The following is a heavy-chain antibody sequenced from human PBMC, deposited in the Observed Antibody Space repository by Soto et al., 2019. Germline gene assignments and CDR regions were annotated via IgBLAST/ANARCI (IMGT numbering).Heavy chain of an antibody. Sequence: SETLSLTCAVYGGSFSGYYWSWIRQPPGKGLEWIGEINHSGSTNYNPSLKSRVTISVDTSKNQFSLKLSPVTAADTAVYYCARGYCSSTSCYPGDYYYYYMDVWGKGTTVTVSS. J-gene: IGHJ6*03. V-gene: IGHV4-34*01. D-gene: IGHD2-2*01. CDR3: ARGYCSSTSCYPGDYYYYYMDV. CDR2: INHSGST. CDR1: GGSFSGYY.